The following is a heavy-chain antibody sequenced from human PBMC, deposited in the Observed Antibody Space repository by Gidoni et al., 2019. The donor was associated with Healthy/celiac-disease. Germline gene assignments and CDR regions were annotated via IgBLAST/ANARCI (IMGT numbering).Heavy chain of an antibody. J-gene: IGHJ3*02. Sequence: QVQLQQWGAGLLKPSETLSLTCAVYGGSFSGYYWSWIRQPPGKGLEWIGEIKHSGSTNYNPSLKSRVTISVDTSKNQFSLKLSSVTAADTAVYYCARGHTGGDYDILTGSDAFDIWGQGTMVTVSS. CDR1: GGSFSGYY. CDR2: IKHSGST. CDR3: ARGHTGGDYDILTGSDAFDI. V-gene: IGHV4-34*01. D-gene: IGHD3-9*01.